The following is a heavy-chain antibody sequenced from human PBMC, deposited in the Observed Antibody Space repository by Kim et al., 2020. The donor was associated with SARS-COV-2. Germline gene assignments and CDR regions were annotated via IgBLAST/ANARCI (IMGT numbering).Heavy chain of an antibody. Sequence: ADSGKGRFTISRDNSKNTLYLQMHSLSAEDTAVYYCAGEPGLGIRRYFDLWGRGTLVTVSS. J-gene: IGHJ2*01. CDR3: AGEPGLGIRRYFDL. D-gene: IGHD6-19*01. V-gene: IGHV3-30*01.